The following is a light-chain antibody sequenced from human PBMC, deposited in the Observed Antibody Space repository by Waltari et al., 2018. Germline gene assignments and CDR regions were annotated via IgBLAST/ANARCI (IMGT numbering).Light chain of an antibody. J-gene: IGKJ1*01. V-gene: IGKV3-20*01. CDR1: QSVSRT. Sequence: DIVLTQSPGTLSLSPGERDTLSCRASQSVSRTLAWYQQKPGQAPKLLIYGASIRATGIPDRFTGSGSGTDCSLTISSLEPEDFAIYFCQHYVRLPATFGQGTKVEIK. CDR3: QHYVRLPAT. CDR2: GAS.